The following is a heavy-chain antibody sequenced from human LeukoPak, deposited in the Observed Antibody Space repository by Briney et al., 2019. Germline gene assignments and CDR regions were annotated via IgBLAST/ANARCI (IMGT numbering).Heavy chain of an antibody. CDR2: IYYSGST. CDR3: ARALAVAGHYYYYYYMDV. J-gene: IGHJ6*03. Sequence: SETLSLTCTVSGGSISSYYWSWIRQPPGKGLEWIGYIYYSGSTNYNPSLKSRVTISVDTSKNQFSLKLSSVTAADTAVYYCARALAVAGHYYYYYYMDVWGKGTTVTISS. CDR1: GGSISSYY. V-gene: IGHV4-59*01. D-gene: IGHD6-19*01.